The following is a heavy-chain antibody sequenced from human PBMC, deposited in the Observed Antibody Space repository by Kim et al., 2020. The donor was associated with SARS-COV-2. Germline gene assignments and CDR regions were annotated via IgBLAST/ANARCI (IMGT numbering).Heavy chain of an antibody. V-gene: IGHV3-23*01. Sequence: GGSLRLSCAASGFTFSSYAMSWVRQAPGKGLEWVSAISGSGGSTYYADSVKGRFTISRHNSKNTLYLQMNSLRAEDTAVYYCAKEVGYGDYLLGGFDYWGQGTLVTVSS. CDR3: AKEVGYGDYLLGGFDY. CDR2: ISGSGGST. J-gene: IGHJ4*02. CDR1: GFTFSSYA. D-gene: IGHD4-17*01.